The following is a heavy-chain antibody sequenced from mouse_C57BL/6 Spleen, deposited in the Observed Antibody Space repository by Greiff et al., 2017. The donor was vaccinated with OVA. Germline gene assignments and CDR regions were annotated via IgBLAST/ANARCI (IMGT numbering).Heavy chain of an antibody. Sequence: VQLQQSGGGLVQPGESLKLSCESNEYEFPSHDMSWVRKTPEKRLELVAAINSDGGSTYYPDTMERRFIISRDNTKKTLYLQMSSLRSEDTALYYCARAPLHGSSYYWYFDVWGTGTTVTVSS. D-gene: IGHD1-1*01. J-gene: IGHJ1*03. V-gene: IGHV5-2*01. CDR1: EYEFPSHD. CDR2: INSDGGST. CDR3: ARAPLHGSSYYWYFDV.